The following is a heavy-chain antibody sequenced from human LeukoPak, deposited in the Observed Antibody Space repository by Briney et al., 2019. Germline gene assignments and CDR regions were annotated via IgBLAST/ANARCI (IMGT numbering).Heavy chain of an antibody. D-gene: IGHD6-13*01. V-gene: IGHV3-23*01. CDR1: GFTFSSYA. Sequence: GGSLRLSCAASGFTFSSYAMSWVPQAPGKGLEWVTAISGSGGSTYYADSVKGRFSISRDNSKNTLYLQMNSLRAEDTAVHYCAKAVSAVGYYYMDVWGKGTTVTVSS. J-gene: IGHJ6*03. CDR3: AKAVSAVGYYYMDV. CDR2: ISGSGGST.